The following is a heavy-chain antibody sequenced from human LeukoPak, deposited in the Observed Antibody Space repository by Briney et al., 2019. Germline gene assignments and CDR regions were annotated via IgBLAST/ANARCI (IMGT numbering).Heavy chain of an antibody. V-gene: IGHV1-24*01. CDR3: ARDPGRTPVYYYYGMDV. CDR1: GYTLTELS. Sequence: GASVKVSCKVSGYTLTELSMHWVRQAPGKGLEWMGGFDPEDGETIYAQKFQGRVTMTTDTSTSTAYMELRSLRSDDTAVYYCARDPGRTPVYYYYGMDVWGRGTTVTVSS. D-gene: IGHD1-14*01. J-gene: IGHJ6*02. CDR2: FDPEDGET.